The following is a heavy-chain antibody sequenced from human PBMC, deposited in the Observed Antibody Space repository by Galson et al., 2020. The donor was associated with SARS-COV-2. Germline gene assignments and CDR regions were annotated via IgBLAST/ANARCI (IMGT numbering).Heavy chain of an antibody. CDR3: ARTFGTTTASGTLDL. D-gene: IGHD1-26*01. CDR2: ISFDGNNK. CDR1: GFNFRSYA. J-gene: IGHJ6*02. V-gene: IGHV3-30*04. Sequence: GGSLRLSCAASGFNFRSYAMHWVRHAPGKGLEWVAVISFDGNNKYYADSVRGRFSISRDNNEKTLYLQMNSLKTEDTAVYQGARTFGTTTASGTLDLWGQGTTVTVSS.